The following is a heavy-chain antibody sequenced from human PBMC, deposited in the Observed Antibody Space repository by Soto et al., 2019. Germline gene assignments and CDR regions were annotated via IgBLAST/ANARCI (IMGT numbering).Heavy chain of an antibody. CDR1: GFTFSSSW. D-gene: IGHD3-16*01. V-gene: IGHV3-74*01. Sequence: EVQLVESGGGLVQPGGSLRLSCVASGFTFSSSWMHWVRQVPGKGPVWVSLINSDGSNTGYADSVKGRFTISRDNARDTLYLHMHSLRAEDTAVYYCVRAEGDWGQGTLVTVS. CDR3: VRAEGD. CDR2: INSDGSNT. J-gene: IGHJ4*02.